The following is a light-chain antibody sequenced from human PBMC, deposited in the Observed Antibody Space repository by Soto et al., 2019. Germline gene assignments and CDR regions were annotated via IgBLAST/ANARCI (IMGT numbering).Light chain of an antibody. CDR3: QQYNSYST. CDR2: GAS. V-gene: IGKV3-20*01. J-gene: IGKJ1*01. CDR1: QSVSINY. Sequence: EIVLTQSSGTLSLSPGERATLSCMASQSVSINYLAWYQQKPCQAPRLLIYGASSRATGIPDRFSGSGSGTDFTLTISSLQPDDFATYYCQQYNSYSTFGQGTKVDIK.